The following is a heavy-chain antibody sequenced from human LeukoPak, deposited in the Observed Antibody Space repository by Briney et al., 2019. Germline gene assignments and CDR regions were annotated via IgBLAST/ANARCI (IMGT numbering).Heavy chain of an antibody. Sequence: SETLSLTCSVSGGSMSSYYWTWIRQPPGKGLEWIGFIHSSGSTHYTPPLNSRVTISLDTSKSQFSLKLGSVTAADTAVYFCVRGDLSCHGSGSYCAFDVWGQGTMVTVPA. CDR3: VRGDLSCHGSGSYCAFDV. V-gene: IGHV4-59*08. D-gene: IGHD3-10*01. CDR2: IHSSGST. J-gene: IGHJ3*01. CDR1: GGSMSSYY.